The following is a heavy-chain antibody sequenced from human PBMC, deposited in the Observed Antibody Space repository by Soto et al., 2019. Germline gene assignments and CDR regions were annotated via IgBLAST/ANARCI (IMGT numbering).Heavy chain of an antibody. CDR1: GGSICSGGYS. D-gene: IGHD1-26*01. J-gene: IGHJ6*02. Sequence: PSETLSLTCAVSGGSICSGGYSGSWIRQPPGKGLEWIGYIYHSGSTYYNPSLKSRVTISVDRSKNQFSLKLSSVTAADTAVYYCARQAPLRDSGSYFWYYGMDVWGQGTTVTVSS. CDR3: ARQAPLRDSGSYFWYYGMDV. V-gene: IGHV4-30-2*01. CDR2: IYHSGST.